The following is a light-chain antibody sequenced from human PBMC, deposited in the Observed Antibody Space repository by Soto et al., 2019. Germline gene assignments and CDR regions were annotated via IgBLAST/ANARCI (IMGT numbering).Light chain of an antibody. Sequence: EIVLTQSPATLSLSPGERATLSCRASQSVSGTYLAWYQQRPGQAPKVLIYGASSRAAGIPDRFSGSGSGTDFTLTISRLEPADFAVYYCQQYGASPFNFGPGTKVDIK. J-gene: IGKJ3*01. CDR2: GAS. CDR3: QQYGASPFN. V-gene: IGKV3-20*01. CDR1: QSVSGTY.